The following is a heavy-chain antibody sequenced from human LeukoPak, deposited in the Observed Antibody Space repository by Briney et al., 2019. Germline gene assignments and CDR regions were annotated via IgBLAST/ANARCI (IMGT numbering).Heavy chain of an antibody. J-gene: IGHJ4*02. CDR3: ARDRAYCGGDCHFDY. D-gene: IGHD2-21*02. V-gene: IGHV1-69*13. CDR1: GYTFTGYF. Sequence: SVKVSCKASGYTFTGYFVHWVRQAPGQGLEWMGGIIPIFGTANYAQKFQGRVTITADESTSTAYMELSSLRSEDTAVYYCARDRAYCGGDCHFDYWGQGTLVTVSS. CDR2: IIPIFGTA.